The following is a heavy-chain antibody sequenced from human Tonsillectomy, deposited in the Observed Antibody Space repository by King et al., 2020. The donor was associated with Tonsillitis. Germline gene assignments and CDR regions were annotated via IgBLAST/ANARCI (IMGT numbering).Heavy chain of an antibody. CDR2: IDWDDDK. Sequence: VTLKESGLALVKPTQTLTLTCTFSGFSLSTSRMCVSWIRQPPGKALEWLALIDWDDDKYYSTSLKTRLTISKDTCKNQVVLTMTNMDPVDTATYYCARINYYDSSGYNGYFDYWGQGTLVTVSS. CDR1: GFSLSTSRMC. D-gene: IGHD3-22*01. J-gene: IGHJ4*02. V-gene: IGHV2-70*01. CDR3: ARINYYDSSGYNGYFDY.